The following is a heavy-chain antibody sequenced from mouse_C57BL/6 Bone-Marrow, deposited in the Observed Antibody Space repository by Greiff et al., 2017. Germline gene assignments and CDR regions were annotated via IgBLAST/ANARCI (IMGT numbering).Heavy chain of an antibody. D-gene: IGHD2-5*01. J-gene: IGHJ1*03. Sequence: QVQLQQPGAELVKPGASVKMSCKASGYTFTSYWITWVKQRPGQGLEWIGDIYPGSGSTNYNEKFKSKATLAVDTSSRTAYMQLSSLTSEDSAVYDCARPYYSNYWYFDVWGTGTTVTVSS. CDR2: IYPGSGST. CDR3: ARPYYSNYWYFDV. V-gene: IGHV1-55*01. CDR1: GYTFTSYW.